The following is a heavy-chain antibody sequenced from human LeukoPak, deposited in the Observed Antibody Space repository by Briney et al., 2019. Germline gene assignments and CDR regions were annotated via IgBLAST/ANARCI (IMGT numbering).Heavy chain of an antibody. CDR2: IYYSGST. D-gene: IGHD3-9*01. Sequence: PSETLSLTCTVSGGSISSYYWSWIRQPPGKGLEWIGYIYYSGSTNYNPSLKSGVTISVDTSKNQFSLKLSSVTAADTAVYYCARSPFSGILDYWGQGTLVTVSS. CDR3: ARSPFSGILDY. CDR1: GGSISSYY. V-gene: IGHV4-59*01. J-gene: IGHJ4*02.